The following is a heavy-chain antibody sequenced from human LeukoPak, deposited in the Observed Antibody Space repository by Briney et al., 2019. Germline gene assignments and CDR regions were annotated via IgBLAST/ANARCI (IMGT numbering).Heavy chain of an antibody. D-gene: IGHD3-3*01. CDR2: INYSGST. CDR1: GGSISSYY. Sequence: SETLSLTCTVSGGSISSYYWSWIRQPPGKGLEWIGYINYSGSTYYNPSLKSRVTISVDTSKNQFSLKLSSVTAADTAVYYCARHGDYDFWSGYYPYFDYWGQGTLVTVSS. CDR3: ARHGDYDFWSGYYPYFDY. V-gene: IGHV4-59*08. J-gene: IGHJ4*02.